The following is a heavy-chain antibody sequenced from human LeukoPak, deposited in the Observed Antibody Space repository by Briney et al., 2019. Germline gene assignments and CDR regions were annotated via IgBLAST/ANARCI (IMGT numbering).Heavy chain of an antibody. V-gene: IGHV3-30*18. Sequence: PGRSLRLSCAASGLTFSSYGMHWVRQAPGKGLEWVAVISYDGSNKYYADSVKGRFTISRDNSKNTLYLQMNSLRAEDTAVYYRAKPPRPGGSGSYGDYWGQGTLVTVSS. CDR1: GLTFSSYG. CDR3: AKPPRPGGSGSYGDY. D-gene: IGHD3-10*01. J-gene: IGHJ4*02. CDR2: ISYDGSNK.